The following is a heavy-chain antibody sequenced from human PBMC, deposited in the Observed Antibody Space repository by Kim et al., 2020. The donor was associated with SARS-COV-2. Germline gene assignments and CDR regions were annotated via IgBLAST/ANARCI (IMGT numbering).Heavy chain of an antibody. Sequence: SETLSLTCTVSGASVNSGDYFWTWIRQPPGKALEWIGYIYGSGSSNYNPSLKSRVGISKDTSKNQFSLKLTSVTAADTAMYYCARGVHTLSDDWGQGTL. CDR3: ARGVHTLSDD. V-gene: IGHV4-61*08. D-gene: IGHD2-2*02. J-gene: IGHJ4*02. CDR1: GASVNSGDYF. CDR2: IYGSGSS.